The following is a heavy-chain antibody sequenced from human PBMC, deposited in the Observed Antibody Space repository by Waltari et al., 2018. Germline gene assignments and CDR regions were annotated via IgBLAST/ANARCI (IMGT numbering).Heavy chain of an antibody. CDR2: MSSSSSTI. CDR1: GFTFSSFS. V-gene: IGHV3-48*04. Sequence: EVQLVEYGGGLVQPGGSLRLSYAASGFTFSSFSINWTSQAPGKGLEWVSYMSSSSSTIDYADSVKGRFTISRDNAKNSLYLQMNSLRAEDTAVYYCASFMVRGGRSAFDIWGQGTMVTVSS. CDR3: ASFMVRGGRSAFDI. J-gene: IGHJ3*02. D-gene: IGHD3-10*01.